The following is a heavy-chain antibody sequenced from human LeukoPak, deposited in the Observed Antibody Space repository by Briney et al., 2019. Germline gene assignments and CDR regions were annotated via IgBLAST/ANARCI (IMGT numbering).Heavy chain of an antibody. D-gene: IGHD2-15*01. V-gene: IGHV3-23*01. J-gene: IGHJ3*02. Sequence: PGGSLRLSCGASGHTFGNYGMSWVRQASGKGLEWVSSISGSGDRIHYADSVKGRFTISRDNSKNTMCLQMNSLRVDDTAEYYCARDGFSEISRDNDGFDIWGQGTMVTVSS. CDR1: GHTFGNYG. CDR3: ARDGFSEISRDNDGFDI. CDR2: ISGSGDRI.